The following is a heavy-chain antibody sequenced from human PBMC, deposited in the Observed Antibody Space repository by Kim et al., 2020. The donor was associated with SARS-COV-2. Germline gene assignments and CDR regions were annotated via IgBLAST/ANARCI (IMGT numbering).Heavy chain of an antibody. CDR1: GASISGYY. V-gene: IGHV4-59*01. CDR3: ARGSTFYYDAGPYFKPWGYFDF. Sequence: SETLSLTCTVSGASISGYYWGWIRQPPGKGLEYIGYIFYTGRTNYNPPLKSRVTISFDKSKNQFSLHLNSVTAADTAVYYCARGSTFYYDAGPYFKPWGYFDFWGRGTLVTVSS. CDR2: IFYTGRT. D-gene: IGHD3-10*01. J-gene: IGHJ4*02.